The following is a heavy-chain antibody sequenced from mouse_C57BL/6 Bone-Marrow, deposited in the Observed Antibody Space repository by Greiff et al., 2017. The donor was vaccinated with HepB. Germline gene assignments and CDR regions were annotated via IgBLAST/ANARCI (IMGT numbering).Heavy chain of an antibody. V-gene: IGHV14-4*01. J-gene: IGHJ1*03. CDR3: TGDWYFDV. CDR2: IDPENGDT. CDR1: GFNIKDDY. Sequence: EVQLKESGAELVRPGASVKLSCTASGFNIKDDYMHWVKQRPEQGLEWIGWIDPENGDTEYASKFQGKATITADTSSNTAYLQLSSLTSEDTAVYYCTGDWYFDVWGTGTTVTVSS.